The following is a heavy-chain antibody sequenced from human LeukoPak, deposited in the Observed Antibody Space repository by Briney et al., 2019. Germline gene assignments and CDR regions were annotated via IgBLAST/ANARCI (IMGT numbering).Heavy chain of an antibody. CDR2: IYYSGST. J-gene: IGHJ4*02. CDR3: ARSLWFGEFH. V-gene: IGHV4-39*07. D-gene: IGHD3-10*01. CDR1: GGSISSSSHY. Sequence: PSETLSLTCTVSGGSISSSSHYWGWIRQPPGRGLEWIGSIYYSGSTNYNPSFKSRVTISVDTSKNQFSLNLSSVTAADTAVYYCARSLWFGEFHWGQGTLVTVSS.